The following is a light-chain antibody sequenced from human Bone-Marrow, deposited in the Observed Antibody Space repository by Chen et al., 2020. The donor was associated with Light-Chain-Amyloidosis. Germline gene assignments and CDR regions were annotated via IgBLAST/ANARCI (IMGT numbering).Light chain of an antibody. J-gene: IGLJ2*01. CDR2: QDE. V-gene: IGLV3-1*01. CDR1: RLGHRY. Sequence: SYELTQPLPVSVSLGQTASITCSGDRLGHRYAYWYRQTPGQSPVLVIYQDEKRPSGIPERFSGSNSGSEATLTISGTQAVDEADYYCQAWDNSAAVFGGGTKLTVL. CDR3: QAWDNSAAV.